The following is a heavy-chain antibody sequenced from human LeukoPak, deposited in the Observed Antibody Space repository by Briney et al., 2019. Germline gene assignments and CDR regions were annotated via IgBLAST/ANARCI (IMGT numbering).Heavy chain of an antibody. CDR2: IFYSGST. CDR1: GIIFSTYG. J-gene: IGHJ3*02. Sequence: GSLRLSCAASGIIFSTYGMSWVRQAPGKALEWIGNIFYSGSTYYSPSLKSRVTISLDTSRNQFSLKLNSVTAADTAVYYCAKSNGYGLIDIWGQGTMVTVSS. CDR3: AKSNGYGLIDI. D-gene: IGHD3-22*01. V-gene: IGHV4-59*12.